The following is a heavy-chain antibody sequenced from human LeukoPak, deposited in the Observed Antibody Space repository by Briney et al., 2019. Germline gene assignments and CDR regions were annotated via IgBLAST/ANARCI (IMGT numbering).Heavy chain of an antibody. CDR1: GFTFSSYA. Sequence: GGSLRLSCAASGFTFSSYAMSWVRQAPGKGLEWVSTISNSGGSAYYADSVKGRFTISRDNSKNLYLQMSSLRAEDTAVYYCAKDWDYWGQGTLVTVSS. CDR3: AKDWDY. CDR2: ISNSGGSA. J-gene: IGHJ4*02. V-gene: IGHV3-23*01.